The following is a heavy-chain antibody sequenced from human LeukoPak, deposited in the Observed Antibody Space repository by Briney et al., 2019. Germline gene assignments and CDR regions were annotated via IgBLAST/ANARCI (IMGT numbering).Heavy chain of an antibody. J-gene: IGHJ3*02. CDR3: ASLYCSGGSCYSRDAFDI. CDR2: INPSGGST. Sequence: AASVKVSCKASGYTFTSYYMHWVRQAPGRGLEWMGIINPSGGSTSYAQKFQGRVTMTRDTSTSTVYMELSSLRSEDTAVYYCASLYCSGGSCYSRDAFDIWGQGTMVTVSS. D-gene: IGHD2-15*01. V-gene: IGHV1-46*01. CDR1: GYTFTSYY.